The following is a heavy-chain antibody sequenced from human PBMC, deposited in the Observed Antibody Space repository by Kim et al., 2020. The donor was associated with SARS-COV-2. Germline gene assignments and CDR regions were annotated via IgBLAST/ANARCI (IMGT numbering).Heavy chain of an antibody. Sequence: YYLDSGKGRYTISRDNYKSALYLQMSSLGAEDTAVYYWAKSRQYGEFDPWGQGTLVTVSS. V-gene: IGHV3-23*01. J-gene: IGHJ5*02. D-gene: IGHD7-27*01. CDR3: AKSRQYGEFDP.